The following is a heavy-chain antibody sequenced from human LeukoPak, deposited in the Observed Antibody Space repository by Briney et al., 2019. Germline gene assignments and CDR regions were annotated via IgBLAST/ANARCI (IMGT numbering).Heavy chain of an antibody. CDR3: AKDRPNYHESNGHYYRLNGDS. V-gene: IGHV3-23*01. CDR2: ITSSGDAT. Sequence: QSGGSLRLSCAASGFTFNIYVMSWVRQAPGKGLEWVSSITSSGDATFHADSVKDRFTISRDNSKSTLYLQMSRLRVEDTAVYYCAKDRPNYHESNGHYYRLNGDSWGQGTLVTVSS. CDR1: GFTFNIYV. D-gene: IGHD3-22*01. J-gene: IGHJ5*01.